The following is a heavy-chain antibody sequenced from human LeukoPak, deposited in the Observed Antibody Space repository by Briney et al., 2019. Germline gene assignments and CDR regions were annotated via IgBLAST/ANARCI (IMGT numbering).Heavy chain of an antibody. V-gene: IGHV3-21*01. CDR1: GFTFSSYS. D-gene: IGHD6-19*01. Sequence: PGGSLRLSCAASGFTFSSYSMNWVRQAPGKGLEWVSSISSSSSYIYYADSVKGRFTISRDNAKNSLYLQMNSLRAEDTAVYYCARVGISSGWYDGGLCYWGQGTLVTVSS. CDR3: ARVGISSGWYDGGLCY. CDR2: ISSSSSYI. J-gene: IGHJ4*02.